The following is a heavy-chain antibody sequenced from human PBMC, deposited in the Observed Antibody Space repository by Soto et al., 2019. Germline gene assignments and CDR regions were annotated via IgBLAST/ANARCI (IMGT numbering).Heavy chain of an antibody. CDR3: AKEGEHDSSGSFDY. V-gene: IGHV3-30*18. D-gene: IGHD3-22*01. J-gene: IGHJ4*02. Sequence: GGSLRLSCAASGFTFSSYGMHWVRQAPGKGLEWVAVISYDGSNKYYADSVKGRFTISRDNSKNTLYLQMNSLRAEDTAVYYCAKEGEHDSSGSFDYWGQGTLVTVSS. CDR1: GFTFSSYG. CDR2: ISYDGSNK.